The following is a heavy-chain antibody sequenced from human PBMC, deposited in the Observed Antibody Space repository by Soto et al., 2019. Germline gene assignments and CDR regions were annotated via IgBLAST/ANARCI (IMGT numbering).Heavy chain of an antibody. V-gene: IGHV3-23*01. J-gene: IGHJ2*01. Sequence: EVQLLESGGGLVQPGGSLRLSCAASGFTFSTYAMSWVRQAPGKGLEWVSGISRSGGSTYYADSVKGRFTISRDNSKNTLYLQMNSLRAEDTALYYCAKDCGPRGSTDWYFDLWGRGTLVTVSS. CDR1: GFTFSTYA. D-gene: IGHD2-21*01. CDR2: ISRSGGST. CDR3: AKDCGPRGSTDWYFDL.